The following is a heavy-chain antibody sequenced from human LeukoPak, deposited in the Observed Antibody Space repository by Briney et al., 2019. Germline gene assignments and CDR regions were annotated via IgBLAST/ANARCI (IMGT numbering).Heavy chain of an antibody. V-gene: IGHV4-31*03. J-gene: IGHJ4*02. D-gene: IGHD5-24*01. CDR3: ARNRDGYNSFDY. Sequence: PSETLSLTCTVSGDSFTSVTDYWAWIRQHPGKGLEWIGYIYYSGSSYYNPSLRSRVTISVDTSKNHFSLKLSSVTAADTAVYYCARNRDGYNSFDYWGQGTLVTVSS. CDR1: GDSFTSVTDY. CDR2: IYYSGSS.